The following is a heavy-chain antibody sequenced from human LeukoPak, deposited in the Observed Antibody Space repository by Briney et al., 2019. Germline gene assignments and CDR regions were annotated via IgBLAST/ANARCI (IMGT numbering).Heavy chain of an antibody. V-gene: IGHV4-59*01. CDR1: GGSLSGYY. D-gene: IGHD6-13*01. Sequence: PSETLSLTCTVSGGSLSGYYWSWIRQPPGKGLEWIGYIYYGGSTNYNPSLKSRVTISVDTSKNQFSLKLSSVTAADTAVYYCARGSWSRFDYWGQGTLVTVSS. CDR3: ARGSWSRFDY. CDR2: IYYGGST. J-gene: IGHJ4*02.